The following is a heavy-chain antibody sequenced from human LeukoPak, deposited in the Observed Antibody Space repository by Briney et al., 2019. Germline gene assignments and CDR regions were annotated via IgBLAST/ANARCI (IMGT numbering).Heavy chain of an antibody. CDR2: ISGSGGST. D-gene: IGHD1-14*01. V-gene: IGHV3-23*01. J-gene: IGHJ4*02. CDR3: ASVPTPRRNASY. Sequence: GGSLRLSCAASGFTFSSYAMSWVRRAPGKGLEWVSAISGSGGSTYYADSVKGRFTISRDNSKNTLYLQMNSLRAEDTAVYYCASVPTPRRNASYWGQGTLVTVSS. CDR1: GFTFSSYA.